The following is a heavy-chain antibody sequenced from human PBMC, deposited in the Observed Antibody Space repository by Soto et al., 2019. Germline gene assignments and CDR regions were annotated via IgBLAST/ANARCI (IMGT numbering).Heavy chain of an antibody. J-gene: IGHJ5*02. CDR2: IYHSGST. CDR1: SGSISSSNW. CDR3: AREIVVVVAANRYNWFDP. D-gene: IGHD2-15*01. Sequence: SETLSLTCAVSSGSISSSNWWSWVRQPPGKGLEWIGEIYHSGSTNYNPSLKSRVTISVDKSKNQFSLKLSSVTAAGTAVYYCAREIVVVVAANRYNWFDPWGQGTLVTVSS. V-gene: IGHV4-4*02.